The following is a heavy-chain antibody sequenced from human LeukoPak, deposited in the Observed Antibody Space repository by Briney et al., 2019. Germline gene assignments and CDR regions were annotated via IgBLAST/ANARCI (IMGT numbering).Heavy chain of an antibody. CDR2: IYTSGST. CDR1: GGSISSGSYY. Sequence: PSETLSLTCTVSGGSISSGSYYWSWIRQPAGKGLEWIGRIYTSGSTNYNPSLKSRVTISVDTSKNQFSLKLSSVTAAGTAVYYCARLGILYFDYWGQGTLVTVSS. D-gene: IGHD2-15*01. V-gene: IGHV4-61*02. CDR3: ARLGILYFDY. J-gene: IGHJ4*02.